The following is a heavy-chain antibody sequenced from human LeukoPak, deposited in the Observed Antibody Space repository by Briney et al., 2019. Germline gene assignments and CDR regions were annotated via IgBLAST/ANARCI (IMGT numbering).Heavy chain of an antibody. J-gene: IGHJ4*02. CDR1: GGSISSYY. D-gene: IGHD3-16*02. CDR3: ARVPDMITFGGVIVTHFDY. V-gene: IGHV4-34*01. Sequence: PSETLSLTCTVSGGSISSYYWSWIRQPPGKGLEWIGEINHSGSTNYNPSLKSRVTISVDTSKNQFSLKLSSVAAADTAVYYCARVPDMITFGGVIVTHFDYWGQGTLVTVSS. CDR2: INHSGST.